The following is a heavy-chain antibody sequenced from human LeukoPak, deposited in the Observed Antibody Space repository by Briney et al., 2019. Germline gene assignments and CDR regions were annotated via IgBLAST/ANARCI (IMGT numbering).Heavy chain of an antibody. CDR3: AKDFGSYGRGYFDY. CDR1: GFTFSSYG. CDR2: IRYDGSNK. D-gene: IGHD5-18*01. V-gene: IGHV3-30*02. Sequence: GGSLRLSCAASGFTFSSYGMHWVRQAPGKGLEWVALIRYDGSNKYYADSVKGRFTISRDNSKNTLYLQMNSLRAEDTAVYYCAKDFGSYGRGYFDYWGQGTLVTVSS. J-gene: IGHJ4*02.